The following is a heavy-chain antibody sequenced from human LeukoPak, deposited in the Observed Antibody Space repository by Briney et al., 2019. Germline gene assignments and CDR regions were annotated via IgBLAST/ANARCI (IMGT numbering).Heavy chain of an antibody. Sequence: GASVKVSCRASGYTFTNYGISWVRQAPGQGLEWMGWISGYNGNTNYAQKLQGRITLTTDTSTSTSYMELRSLEYDDTAIYYCARDNDKVVDHWGQGTLVTVSS. CDR2: ISGYNGNT. D-gene: IGHD1-1*01. CDR1: GYTFTNYG. J-gene: IGHJ4*01. CDR3: ARDNDKVVDH. V-gene: IGHV1-18*01.